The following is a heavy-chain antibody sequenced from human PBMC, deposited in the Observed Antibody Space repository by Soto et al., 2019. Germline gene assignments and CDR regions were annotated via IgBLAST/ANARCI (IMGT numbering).Heavy chain of an antibody. CDR3: AHEGYDSITFDI. CDR1: GFSLSTSGVG. CDR2: IYWDDDK. D-gene: IGHD3-22*01. J-gene: IGHJ3*02. Sequence: QITLKESGPTLVKPTQTLTLTSTFSGFSLSTSGVGVGWIRQPPGKALEWLALIYWDDDKRYSPSLKSRLTITKDTSKNQVVLTMTNMDPVATATYYCAHEGYDSITFDIWGQGTMVTVSS. V-gene: IGHV2-5*02.